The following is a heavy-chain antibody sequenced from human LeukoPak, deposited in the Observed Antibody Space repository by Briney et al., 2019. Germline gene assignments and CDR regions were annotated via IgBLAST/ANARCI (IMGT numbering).Heavy chain of an antibody. J-gene: IGHJ4*02. D-gene: IGHD3-10*01. V-gene: IGHV4-34*01. CDR1: GGSFSGYY. CDR2: INHGGST. CDR3: ARLKKERFGELFSRLTSTPRYYFDY. Sequence: SETLSLTCAVYGGSFSGYYWSWIRQPPGKGLEWIGEINHGGSTHYNPSPKSRVTISVDTSKNRFSLKLSSVTAADTAVYYCARLKKERFGELFSRLTSTPRYYFDYWGQGTQVTVSS.